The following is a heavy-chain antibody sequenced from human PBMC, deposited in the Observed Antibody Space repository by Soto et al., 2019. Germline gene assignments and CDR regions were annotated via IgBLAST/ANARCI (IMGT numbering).Heavy chain of an antibody. D-gene: IGHD1-1*01. CDR2: VSPYNGNT. CDR3: VRGGILEANRPYYYYGLDV. J-gene: IGHJ6*01. Sequence: ASVKVSCKVFGYTFSTYGLSWVRQAPGQGLEWMGWVSPYNGNTYYAPGLQGRVTMTTDTSTNTAYMSLRSLRSDDTAIYYCVRGGILEANRPYYYYGLDVWGQGTPVTVS. CDR1: GYTFSTYG. V-gene: IGHV1-18*01.